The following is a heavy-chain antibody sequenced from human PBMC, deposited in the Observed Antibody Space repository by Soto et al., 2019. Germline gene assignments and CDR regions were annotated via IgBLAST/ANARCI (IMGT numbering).Heavy chain of an antibody. D-gene: IGHD3-10*02. V-gene: IGHV4-34*01. CDR3: AKTCSGSYYKAMDV. J-gene: IGHJ6*03. CDR1: GGSFSGYY. Sequence: QVQLQQWGAGLLKPSETLSLTCAVYGGSFSGYYWSWIRQPPGKGLEWIGEINHSGSTNYNPSLKSRVTISVDTSKNQFSLKLSSVTAADTAVYYCAKTCSGSYYKAMDVWGKWTTVTVSS. CDR2: INHSGST.